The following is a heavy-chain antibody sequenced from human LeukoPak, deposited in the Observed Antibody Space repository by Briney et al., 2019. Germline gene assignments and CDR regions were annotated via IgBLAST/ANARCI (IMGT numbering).Heavy chain of an antibody. V-gene: IGHV3-48*03. D-gene: IGHD3-10*01. CDR3: ARTTVRGIIALGY. Sequence: GGSLRLSCAASGFTFSSYEMNWVRQPAGKGLEWLSYISSSGTTIYYADSVNGRFTISRDKAKNSLYLKMNTLRAEATAVYYCARTTVRGIIALGYSGQGTLVTASS. J-gene: IGHJ4*02. CDR2: ISSSGTTI. CDR1: GFTFSSYE.